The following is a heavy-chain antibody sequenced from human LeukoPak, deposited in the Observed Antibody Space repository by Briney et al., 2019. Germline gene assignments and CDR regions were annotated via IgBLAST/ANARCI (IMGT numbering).Heavy chain of an antibody. V-gene: IGHV1-69*04. CDR3: ARGLSNFDY. J-gene: IGHJ4*02. D-gene: IGHD4-11*01. CDR1: GGTFSSYA. Sequence: AASVKVSCKASGGTFSSYAISWVRQAPGQGLEWMGRIIPILGIANYAQKFQGRVTITRNTSISTAYMELSSLRSEDTAVYYCARGLSNFDYWGQGTLVTVSS. CDR2: IIPILGIA.